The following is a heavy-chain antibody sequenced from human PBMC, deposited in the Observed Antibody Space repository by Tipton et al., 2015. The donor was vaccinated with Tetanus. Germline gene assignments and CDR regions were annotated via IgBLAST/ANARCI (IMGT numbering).Heavy chain of an antibody. Sequence: TLSLTCSVSGASISSGGYFWNWIRHRPGKGLEWIGYIYYSGDTFYNPSLKSRVNISVDTSKDQFSLRLTSVTAADTAVYYCARDQGGLRVARLNWFGPWGQGTLVTVSS. J-gene: IGHJ5*02. D-gene: IGHD3-16*01. V-gene: IGHV4-31*03. CDR2: IYYSGDT. CDR1: GASISSGGYF. CDR3: ARDQGGLRVARLNWFGP.